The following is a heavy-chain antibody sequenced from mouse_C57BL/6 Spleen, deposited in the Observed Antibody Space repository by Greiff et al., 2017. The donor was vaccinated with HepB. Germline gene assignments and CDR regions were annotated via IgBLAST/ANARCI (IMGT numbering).Heavy chain of an antibody. Sequence: EVQLVESGGGLVKPGGSLKLSCAASGFTFSSYTMSWVSQTPEKRLEWVATISGGGGNTYYPDSVKGRFTISRDNAKNTLYLQMSSLSSEDTALYYCARHEDWYPFAYWGQGTLVTVSA. V-gene: IGHV5-9*01. CDR2: ISGGGGNT. D-gene: IGHD1-1*02. CDR1: GFTFSSYT. J-gene: IGHJ3*01. CDR3: ARHEDWYPFAY.